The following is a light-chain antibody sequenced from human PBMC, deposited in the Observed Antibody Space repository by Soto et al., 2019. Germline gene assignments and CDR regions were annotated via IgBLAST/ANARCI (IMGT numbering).Light chain of an antibody. Sequence: VLTQSPGTLSLSPGDSATLSCRASQSVSSSYLAWYQQKPGQAPRLLIYAASSRATGIPDRFSGSGSGTEFTLTIRRLEPEEFAVYYCQQYGSSITCGQGTRLEIK. CDR1: QSVSSSY. J-gene: IGKJ5*01. V-gene: IGKV3-20*01. CDR2: AAS. CDR3: QQYGSSIT.